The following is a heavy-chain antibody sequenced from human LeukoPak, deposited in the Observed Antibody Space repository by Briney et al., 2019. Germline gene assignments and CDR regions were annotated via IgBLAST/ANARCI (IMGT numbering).Heavy chain of an antibody. J-gene: IGHJ4*02. CDR1: GYTFTSYD. D-gene: IGHD1-26*01. V-gene: IGHV1-8*02. CDR3: ASSGSDPFYFDY. Sequence: ASVKVSCKASGYTFTSYDINWVRQATGQGLEWMGWMNPNSGNTGYAQKFQGRVTMTRDTSISTAYMELSRLRSDDTAVYYCASSGSDPFYFDYWGQGALVTVSS. CDR2: MNPNSGNT.